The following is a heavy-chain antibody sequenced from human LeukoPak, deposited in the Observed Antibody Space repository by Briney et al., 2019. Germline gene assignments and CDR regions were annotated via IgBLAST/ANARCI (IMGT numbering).Heavy chain of an antibody. CDR1: GFTVSSNY. CDR2: ISGSGGST. V-gene: IGHV3-23*01. CDR3: AKDRAATTQYYFDY. Sequence: GGSLRLSCAASGFTVSSNYMSWVRQVPGKGLEWVSSISGSGGSTYYADSVKGRFTISRDNSKNTLYLQMNSQRAEDTAVYYCAKDRAATTQYYFDYWGQGTLVTVSS. D-gene: IGHD1-26*01. J-gene: IGHJ4*02.